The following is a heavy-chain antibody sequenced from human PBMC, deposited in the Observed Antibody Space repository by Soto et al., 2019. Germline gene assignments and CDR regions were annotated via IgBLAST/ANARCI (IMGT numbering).Heavy chain of an antibody. Sequence: QVQLVESGGGVVQPGRSLRLSCAASGLTFSAAGMHWVRQAPGKGLEWVAFIANDGRSESYADSVKGRFTIYRDNSQNRLYLQMNGLRAEDTAVYYCAKDKGRTAIDYWGQGTLVSVSS. V-gene: IGHV3-30*18. J-gene: IGHJ4*02. CDR1: GLTFSAAG. CDR2: IANDGRSE. CDR3: AKDKGRTAIDY.